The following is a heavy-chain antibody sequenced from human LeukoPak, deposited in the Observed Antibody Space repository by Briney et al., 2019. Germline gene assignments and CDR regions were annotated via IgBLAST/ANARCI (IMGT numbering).Heavy chain of an antibody. V-gene: IGHV3-74*01. CDR1: GFTFSSYW. CDR2: INSDGSTT. J-gene: IGHJ3*02. CDR3: AKDQINPTGFDAFDI. D-gene: IGHD1-1*01. Sequence: PGGSLRLSCVASGFTFSSYWMHWVRQALGEGLVWVSRINSDGSTTTYADSVKGRFTISRDNAKNTLYLQMNSLRAEDTAVYYCAKDQINPTGFDAFDIWGQGTMVTVSS.